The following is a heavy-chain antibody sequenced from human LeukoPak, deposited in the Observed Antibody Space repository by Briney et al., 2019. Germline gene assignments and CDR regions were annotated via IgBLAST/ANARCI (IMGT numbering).Heavy chain of an antibody. V-gene: IGHV4-4*02. Sequence: PSGTLSLTCAVSGGSISSSNWWSWVRQPPGKGLEWMGEIYHSGSTNYNPSLKSRVTISVDKSKNQFSLKLSSVTAADTAVYYCARGRESGYYYYYMDVWGKGTTVTVSS. CDR2: IYHSGST. CDR1: GGSISSSNW. J-gene: IGHJ6*03. D-gene: IGHD6-25*01. CDR3: ARGRESGYYYYYMDV.